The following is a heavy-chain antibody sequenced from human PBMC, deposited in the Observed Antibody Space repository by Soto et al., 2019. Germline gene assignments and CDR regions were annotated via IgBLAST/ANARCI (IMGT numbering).Heavy chain of an antibody. CDR3: AKGAGPRNYYDSSGYSLGPDDAFDI. D-gene: IGHD3-22*01. J-gene: IGHJ3*02. CDR2: ISGSGGST. V-gene: IGHV3-23*01. CDR1: GFTFSSYA. Sequence: EVQLLESGGGLVQPGGSLRLSCAASGFTFSSYAMSWVRQAPGKGLEWVSAISGSGGSTYYADSVKGRFTISRDNSKNTLYLQMNSLRAEDTAVYYCAKGAGPRNYYDSSGYSLGPDDAFDIWGQGTMVTVSS.